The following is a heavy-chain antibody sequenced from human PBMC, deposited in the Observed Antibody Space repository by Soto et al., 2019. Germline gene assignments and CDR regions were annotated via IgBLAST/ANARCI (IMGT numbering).Heavy chain of an antibody. V-gene: IGHV3-30-3*01. D-gene: IGHD6-19*01. CDR3: AREGPGIAVAGPPLDYGMDV. Sequence: GGSLRLSCAASGFTFSSYAMHWVRQAPGKGLEWVAVISYDGSNKYYADSVKGRFTISRDNSKNTLYLQMNSLRAEETAGYYCAREGPGIAVAGPPLDYGMDVWGQGTTVTVSS. CDR2: ISYDGSNK. CDR1: GFTFSSYA. J-gene: IGHJ6*02.